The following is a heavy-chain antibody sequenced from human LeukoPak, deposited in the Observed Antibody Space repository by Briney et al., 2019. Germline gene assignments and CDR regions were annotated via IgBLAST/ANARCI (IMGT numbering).Heavy chain of an antibody. CDR2: INHSGST. J-gene: IGHJ4*02. V-gene: IGHV4-34*01. CDR1: GGSFSGYY. Sequence: SETLSLTCAVYGGSFSGYYWSWIRQPPGKGLEWIGEINHSGSTNYNPSLKSRVTISVDTSKNQFSLKLSSVTAADTAVYYCTRRHYHLLTGYYQSDHWGQGILVTVSS. D-gene: IGHD3-9*01. CDR3: TRRHYHLLTGYYQSDH.